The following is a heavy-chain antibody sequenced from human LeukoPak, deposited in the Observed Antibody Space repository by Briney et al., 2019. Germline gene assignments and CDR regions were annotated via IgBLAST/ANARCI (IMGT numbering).Heavy chain of an antibody. CDR2: IYPGDSDT. CDR3: ARLYYLAVAGKSWFDP. J-gene: IGHJ5*02. V-gene: IGHV5-51*01. CDR1: GYSFTGYW. Sequence: GESLKISCKGSGYSFTGYWIGWVRQMPGKGLEWMGIIYPGDSDTRYSPSFQGQVTISADKSISTAYLQWSSLKASDTAMYYCARLYYLAVAGKSWFDPWGQGTLVTVSS. D-gene: IGHD6-19*01.